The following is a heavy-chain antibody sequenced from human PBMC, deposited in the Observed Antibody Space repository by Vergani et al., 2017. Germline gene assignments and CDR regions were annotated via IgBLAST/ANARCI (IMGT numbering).Heavy chain of an antibody. D-gene: IGHD3-22*01. CDR1: GYTLTELS. CDR3: ATLGGRYDSSGPLSWFDP. V-gene: IGHV1-24*01. Sequence: QVQLVQSGAEVKKPGASVKVSCKVSGYTLTELSMHWVRQAPGKGLEWMGGFDPEDGETIYAQKFQGRVTMTEDTSTDTAYMALSRLRAEDTAVYYCATLGGRYDSSGPLSWFDPWGQGILVTVSS. J-gene: IGHJ5*02. CDR2: FDPEDGET.